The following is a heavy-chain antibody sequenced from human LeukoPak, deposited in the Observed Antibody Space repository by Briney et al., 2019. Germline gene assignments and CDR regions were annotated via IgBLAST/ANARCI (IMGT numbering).Heavy chain of an antibody. D-gene: IGHD3-22*01. J-gene: IGHJ3*02. CDR3: ARVSDSSGYPEGAFDI. Sequence: PSETLSLTCTVSGGSISSGGYYWSWIRQHPGTGLEWIGYIYYSGSTYYNPSLKSRVTISVDTSKNQFSLKLSSATAADTAVYYCARVSDSSGYPEGAFDIWGQGTMVTVSS. CDR2: IYYSGST. V-gene: IGHV4-31*03. CDR1: GGSISSGGYY.